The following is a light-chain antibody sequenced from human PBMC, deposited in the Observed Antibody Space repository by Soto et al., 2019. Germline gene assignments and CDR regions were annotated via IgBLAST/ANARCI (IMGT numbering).Light chain of an antibody. Sequence: QSALTQPASVSGSPGQSITMSCTDVGFYGLVSWYQQHPGKVPKLMIYDVSKRPSGVSDRFSGSKSGNTAYLAISALQADDEADYYCSLDAGSSIYVFGTGTKLTVL. CDR1: VGFYGL. V-gene: IGLV2-23*02. CDR3: SLDAGSSIYV. J-gene: IGLJ1*01. CDR2: DVS.